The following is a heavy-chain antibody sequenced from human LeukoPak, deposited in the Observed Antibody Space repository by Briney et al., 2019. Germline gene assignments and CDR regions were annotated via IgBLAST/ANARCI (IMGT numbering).Heavy chain of an antibody. Sequence: GGSLRLSCAASGFTFSSYAMSWVRQAPGKGLEWVSAISGSGGSTYYADSVRGRFTISRDNSKNTLYLQMNSLRAEDTALYYCARGRYCSGGSCYSDYWGQGTLVTVSS. J-gene: IGHJ4*02. V-gene: IGHV3-23*01. CDR3: ARGRYCSGGSCYSDY. CDR1: GFTFSSYA. D-gene: IGHD2-15*01. CDR2: ISGSGGST.